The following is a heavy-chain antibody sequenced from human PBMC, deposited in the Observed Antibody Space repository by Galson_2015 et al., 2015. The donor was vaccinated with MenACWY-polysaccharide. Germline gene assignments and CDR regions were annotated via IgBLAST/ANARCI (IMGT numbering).Heavy chain of an antibody. V-gene: IGHV3-23*01. CDR2: SGGST. CDR3: AKGPDSSGTQGVWYYYYFMDV. D-gene: IGHD3-22*01. Sequence: SLRLSCAASGFTFSSYAMSWVRQAPGKGLEWVSGSGGSTYYADSVKGRFTISRDNSKNTLYLQMNSLRAEDTAVYYCAKGPDSSGTQGVWYYYYFMDVWGKGTTVTVSS. CDR1: GFTFSSYA. J-gene: IGHJ6*03.